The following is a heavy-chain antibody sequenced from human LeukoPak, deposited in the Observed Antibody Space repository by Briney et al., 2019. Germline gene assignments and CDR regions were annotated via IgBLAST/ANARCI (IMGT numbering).Heavy chain of an antibody. D-gene: IGHD2-21*01. CDR1: GFALSRFT. Sequence: PRGSLSPSRAASGFALSRFTLARGRQAPGKGLEWVSSISGSGAGTYYADSVKGRFTISRDNSKNTLYLQLNSLRAEDTAVYYCAKCGQLWQAPIWLVAWGQGTLVTVSS. V-gene: IGHV3-23*01. J-gene: IGHJ5*02. CDR2: ISGSGAGT. CDR3: AKCGQLWQAPIWLVA.